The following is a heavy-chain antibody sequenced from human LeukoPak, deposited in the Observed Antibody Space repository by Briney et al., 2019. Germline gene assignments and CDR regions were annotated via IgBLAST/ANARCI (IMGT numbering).Heavy chain of an antibody. Sequence: GGSLRLSCAASGFTFSSYWMSWVRQAPGKGLEWVANIKQDGSEKYYVDSVKGRFTISRDNAKNSLYLQVNSLRAEDTAVYYCARDGGTVYYAVDAFDIWGQGTMVTVSS. V-gene: IGHV3-7*01. CDR3: ARDGGTVYYAVDAFDI. D-gene: IGHD3-3*01. CDR2: IKQDGSEK. J-gene: IGHJ3*02. CDR1: GFTFSSYW.